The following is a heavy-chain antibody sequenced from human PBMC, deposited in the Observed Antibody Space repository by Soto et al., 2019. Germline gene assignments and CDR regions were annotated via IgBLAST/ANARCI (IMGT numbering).Heavy chain of an antibody. CDR3: ARETPATGTPDY. CDR1: GYTFTSYA. Sequence: QVHLVQSRPEVKKPGASVKVSCKASGYTFTSYAMSWVRQAPGQGLEWVGWISAYKGNTNSAKKLQGRVTMTTDTSASTAYMELRSLTSDDTAVYYCARETPATGTPDYWGQGTLVTVSS. CDR2: ISAYKGNT. D-gene: IGHD1-1*01. J-gene: IGHJ4*02. V-gene: IGHV1-18*04.